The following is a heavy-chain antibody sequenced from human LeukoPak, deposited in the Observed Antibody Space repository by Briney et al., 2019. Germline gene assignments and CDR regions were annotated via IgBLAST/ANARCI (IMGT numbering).Heavy chain of an antibody. J-gene: IGHJ4*02. V-gene: IGHV3-53*01. Sequence: PGGSLRLSCAASGFTVSSNYMSGVRQAPGKGLEWVSVIYSGGSTYYADSVKGRFTISRDNSKNTLYLQMNSLRAEDTAVYYCARDPKFFVAAAGAYWGQGTLVTVSS. D-gene: IGHD6-13*01. CDR2: IYSGGST. CDR3: ARDPKFFVAAAGAY. CDR1: GFTVSSNY.